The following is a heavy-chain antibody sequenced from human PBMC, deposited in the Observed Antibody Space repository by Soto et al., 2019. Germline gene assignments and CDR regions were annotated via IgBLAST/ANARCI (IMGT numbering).Heavy chain of an antibody. Sequence: GASVKVSCKASGYTFTSYAMHWVRQAPGQRLEWMGWINAGNGNTKYSQKFQGRVTITRDTSASTAYMELSSLRSEDTAVYYCARGTGLELRSQHWGQGTLVTVSS. CDR2: INAGNGNT. J-gene: IGHJ4*02. CDR3: ARGTGLELRSQH. V-gene: IGHV1-3*01. CDR1: GYTFTSYA. D-gene: IGHD1-7*01.